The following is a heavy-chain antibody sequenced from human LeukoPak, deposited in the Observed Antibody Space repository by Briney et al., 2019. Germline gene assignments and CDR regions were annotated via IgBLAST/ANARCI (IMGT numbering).Heavy chain of an antibody. CDR3: ARDSRDRALEIRYYRYWYFDL. J-gene: IGHJ2*01. V-gene: IGHV4-59*01. D-gene: IGHD3-9*01. Sequence: TPSETLSLTCTVSGVSISSYYWSWIRQPPGKGLEWIGYIYYSGSTNYNPSLKSRVTISVDTSKNQFSLKLSSVTAADTAVYYCARDSRDRALEIRYYRYWYFDLWGRGTLVTVSS. CDR2: IYYSGST. CDR1: GVSISSYY.